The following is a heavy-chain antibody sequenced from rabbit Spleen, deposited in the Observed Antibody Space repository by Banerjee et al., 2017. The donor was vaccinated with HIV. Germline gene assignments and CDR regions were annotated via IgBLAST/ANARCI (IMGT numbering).Heavy chain of an antibody. D-gene: IGHD1-1*01. J-gene: IGHJ2*01. CDR3: ARNYVNAFDP. V-gene: IGHV1S45*01. Sequence: EQLEESGGGLVKTEGSLTLTCKASGVSFNDKDVMCWVRQAPGKGLEWIACIDTSNGDTDYANWPKGRFTISKASSTTVTLQMTSLTAADTATYFCARNYVNAFDPWGPGTLVTVS. CDR2: IDTSNGDT. CDR1: GVSFNDKDV.